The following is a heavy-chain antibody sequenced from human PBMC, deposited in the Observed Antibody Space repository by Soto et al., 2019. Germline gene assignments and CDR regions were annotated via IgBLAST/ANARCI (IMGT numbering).Heavy chain of an antibody. J-gene: IGHJ4*02. V-gene: IGHV4-30-4*01. D-gene: IGHD3-3*01. CDR2: MHDSGTT. CDR1: GASVTSGDYY. CDR3: ARGGLYDLWSGLFD. Sequence: SETLSLTCSVSGASVTSGDYYWNWIRQTPGTGLEWLGYMHDSGTTSYNPALKSRVTISRDTSKNQFSLKLTSVSAADTAVYFCARGGLYDLWSGLFDWGQGIRVTVSS.